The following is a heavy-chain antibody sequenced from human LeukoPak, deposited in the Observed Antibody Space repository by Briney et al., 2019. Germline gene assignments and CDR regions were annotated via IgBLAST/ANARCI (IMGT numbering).Heavy chain of an antibody. CDR2: IIPILGIA. CDR1: GGTFSSYT. J-gene: IGHJ4*02. V-gene: IGHV1-69*04. D-gene: IGHD3-10*01. CDR3: AREEGYYGSGSPGD. Sequence: AASVKVSCKASGGTFSSYTISWVRRAPGQGLEWMGRIIPILGIANYAQKFQGRVTITADKSTSTAYMELSSLRSEDTAVYYCAREEGYYGSGSPGDWGQGTLVTVSS.